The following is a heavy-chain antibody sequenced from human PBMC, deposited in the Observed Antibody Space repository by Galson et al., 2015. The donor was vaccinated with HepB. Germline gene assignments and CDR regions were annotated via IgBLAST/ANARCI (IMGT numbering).Heavy chain of an antibody. V-gene: IGHV3-48*02. CDR1: GFTFSSYS. D-gene: IGHD3-10*01. CDR2: ISSSSSTI. Sequence: SLRLSCAASGFTFSSYSMNWVRQAPGKGLEWVSYISSSSSTIYYADSVKGRFTISRDNAKNSLYLQMNSLRDEDTAVYYCARDPPSNPLPAEGSGYFDYWGQGTLVTVSS. CDR3: ARDPPSNPLPAEGSGYFDY. J-gene: IGHJ4*02.